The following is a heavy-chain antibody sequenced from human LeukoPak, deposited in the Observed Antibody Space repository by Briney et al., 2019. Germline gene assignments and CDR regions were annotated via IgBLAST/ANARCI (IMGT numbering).Heavy chain of an antibody. CDR2: INHSGST. J-gene: IGHJ4*02. Sequence: SETLSLTCAVYGGSFSGYYWSWIRQPPGKGLEWIGEINHSGSTNYNPSLKSRVTISVDTSKNQFSLKLSSVTAADTAVYYCARGGICSSTSCYMPFDYWGQGTLVTVS. CDR3: ARGGICSSTSCYMPFDY. CDR1: GGSFSGYY. V-gene: IGHV4-34*01. D-gene: IGHD2-2*02.